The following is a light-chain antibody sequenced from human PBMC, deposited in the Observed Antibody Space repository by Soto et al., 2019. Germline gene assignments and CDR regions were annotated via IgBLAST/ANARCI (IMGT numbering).Light chain of an antibody. J-gene: IGKJ1*01. CDR3: QQSYSTPRT. CDR1: QSIGTY. CDR2: AAS. V-gene: IGKV1-39*01. Sequence: DAQMTQSPSSLSASVGDSVTITCRASQSIGTYLDWYQHKPGKAPKLLIYAASSLQSGVPSRFSGSGSGTDFTLTISSLQPEDFATYYCQQSYSTPRTFGQGTKVEIK.